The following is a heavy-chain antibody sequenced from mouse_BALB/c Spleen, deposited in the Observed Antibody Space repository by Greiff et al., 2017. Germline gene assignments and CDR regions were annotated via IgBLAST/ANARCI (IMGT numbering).Heavy chain of an antibody. V-gene: IGHV14-4*02. D-gene: IGHD2-4*01. Sequence: EVQLVESGAELVRSGASVKLSCTASGFTITDYYMHWVKQRPEQGLEWIGWIDPENGDTEYAPKFQGKATMTADTSSNTAYLQLSSLTSEDSAVYYCDAGLAFAYWGQGTLVTVSA. CDR3: DAGLAFAY. CDR1: GFTITDYY. J-gene: IGHJ3*01. CDR2: IDPENGDT.